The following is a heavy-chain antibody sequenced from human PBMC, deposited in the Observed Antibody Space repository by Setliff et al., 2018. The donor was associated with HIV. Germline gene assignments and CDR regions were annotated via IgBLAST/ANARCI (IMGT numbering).Heavy chain of an antibody. Sequence: GGSLRLSCAASEFTFSDSWMHWVRQVPGQGLVWVSNIKSDGSTTSYADSVKGRFPISRDNARNTLYLQMRGLRAEDSAVYSCHRFMHVWGKGTTVTVSS. J-gene: IGHJ6*03. V-gene: IGHV3-74*01. CDR1: EFTFSDSW. CDR2: IKSDGSTT. CDR3: HRFMHV.